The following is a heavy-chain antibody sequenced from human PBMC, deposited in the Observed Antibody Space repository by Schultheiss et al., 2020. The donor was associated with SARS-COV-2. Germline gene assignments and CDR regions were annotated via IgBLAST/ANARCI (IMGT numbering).Heavy chain of an antibody. J-gene: IGHJ4*02. CDR1: GFTFSSYG. Sequence: GGSLRLSCAASGFTFSSYGMHWVRQAPGKGLEWVAVISYDGSNKYYADSVKGRFTISRDNSKSTLYLQMNSLRAEDTAVYYCAKHAPFGGSGYHYFDYWGQGTLVTVSS. CDR3: AKHAPFGGSGYHYFDY. V-gene: IGHV3-30*18. CDR2: ISYDGSNK. D-gene: IGHD3-3*01.